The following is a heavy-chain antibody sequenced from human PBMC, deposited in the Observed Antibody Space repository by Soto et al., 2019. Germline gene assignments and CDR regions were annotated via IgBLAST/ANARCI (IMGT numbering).Heavy chain of an antibody. CDR3: ARDLPAFDYGDYGE. Sequence: QVQLVQSGAEVKKPGASVKVSCKASGYTFTSYGISWVRQAPGQGLEWMGWISAYNGNTNYAQKLKGRVTMTKDTSTSTAYRELRSLRSDDTAVYYCARDLPAFDYGDYGEWGQGTLVTVSS. J-gene: IGHJ4*02. V-gene: IGHV1-18*01. CDR2: ISAYNGNT. D-gene: IGHD4-17*01. CDR1: GYTFTSYG.